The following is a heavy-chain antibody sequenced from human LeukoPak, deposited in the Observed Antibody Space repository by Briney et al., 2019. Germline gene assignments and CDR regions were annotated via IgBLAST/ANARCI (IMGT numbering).Heavy chain of an antibody. Sequence: GGSLRLSCAASGFTFPNYAMTWVRQAPGKGLEWVSAIGDSGGSTFYADSVKGRFTISRDNSKNTLYLQMNSLRAEDTAVYYCARAKNDYDSSGFASLDYWGQGALVTVSS. CDR2: IGDSGGST. CDR3: ARAKNDYDSSGFASLDY. J-gene: IGHJ4*02. V-gene: IGHV3-23*01. CDR1: GFTFPNYA. D-gene: IGHD3-22*01.